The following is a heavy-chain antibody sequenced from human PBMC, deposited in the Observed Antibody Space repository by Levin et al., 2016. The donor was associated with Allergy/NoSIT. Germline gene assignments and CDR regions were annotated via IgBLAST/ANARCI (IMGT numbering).Heavy chain of an antibody. Sequence: WIRQPPGKGLEWVSSISASGGSTYYADSVKGRFTISRDNSKNTLYLQMNSLRAEDTAIYYCAKHPGSSSWYYYYMDVWGKGTTVTVSS. V-gene: IGHV3-23*01. J-gene: IGHJ6*03. D-gene: IGHD6-13*01. CDR2: ISASGGST. CDR3: AKHPGSSSWYYYYMDV.